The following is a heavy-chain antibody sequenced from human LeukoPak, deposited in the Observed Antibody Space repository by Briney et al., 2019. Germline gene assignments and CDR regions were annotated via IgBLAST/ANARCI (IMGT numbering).Heavy chain of an antibody. V-gene: IGHV1-69*05. D-gene: IGHD3-22*01. CDR2: IIPIFGTA. CDR3: ATGYYDSSGTFDY. Sequence: GASVKVSCKASGGTFSSYAISWVRQAPGQGLEWMGRIIPIFGTANYAQKFQGRVTMTRNTSISTAYMELSSLRSEDTAVYYCATGYYDSSGTFDYWGQGTLVTVSS. J-gene: IGHJ4*02. CDR1: GGTFSSYA.